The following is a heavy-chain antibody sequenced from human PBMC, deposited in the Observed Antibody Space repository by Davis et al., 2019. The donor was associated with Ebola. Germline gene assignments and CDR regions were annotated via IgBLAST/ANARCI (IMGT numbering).Heavy chain of an antibody. CDR3: ARGGARNPFDY. CDR1: GFTFSTYW. Sequence: GESLKISCEASGFTFSTYWMHWVRQGPGKGLVWVSRIKNDGSSTDYADSVKGRFTISRDNAKNTLYLQMNSLRAEDTAEYYCARGGARNPFDYWGQGTLVTVSS. CDR2: IKNDGSST. J-gene: IGHJ4*02. V-gene: IGHV3-74*01. D-gene: IGHD1-14*01.